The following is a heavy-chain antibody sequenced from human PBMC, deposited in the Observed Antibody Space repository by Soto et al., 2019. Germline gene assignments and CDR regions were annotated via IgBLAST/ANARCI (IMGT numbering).Heavy chain of an antibody. CDR3: ARGLGSSCWYSPWDAFDI. CDR1: GFTFSDYW. D-gene: IGHD6-19*01. J-gene: IGHJ3*02. CDR2: IKQDGNEK. Sequence: EVQLVESGGGLVQPGGSLRLSCAVSGFTFSDYWMSWVRQAPGKGLEWVANIKQDGNEKYYVDSVKGRFTISRDNAKNSLYLQMTSLRAEDTAVYYCARGLGSSCWYSPWDAFDIWGQGTMVTVSS. V-gene: IGHV3-7*01.